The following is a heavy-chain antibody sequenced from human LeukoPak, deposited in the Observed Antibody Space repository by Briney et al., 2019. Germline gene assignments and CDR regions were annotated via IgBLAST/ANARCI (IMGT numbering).Heavy chain of an antibody. J-gene: IGHJ4*02. D-gene: IGHD4-17*01. CDR3: ARDHDYAFDY. CDR2: INSDTYGNTI. Sequence: PGGSLRLSCAAFGFTLSTYSMNWVRQAPGKGLEWISYINSDTYGNTIHYADTVKGRFTISRDNAKSSLYLQMNSLRDEDTAVYYCARDHDYAFDYWGQGTLVTVSS. CDR1: GFTLSTYS. V-gene: IGHV3-48*02.